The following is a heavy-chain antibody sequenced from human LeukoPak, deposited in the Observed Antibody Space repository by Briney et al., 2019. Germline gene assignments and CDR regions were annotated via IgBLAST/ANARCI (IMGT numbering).Heavy chain of an antibody. J-gene: IGHJ4*02. CDR1: GFTFTKCA. CDR2: ITATGDTA. Sequence: PGGSLRLSCVASGFTFTKCAMSWIRQAQGKGLEWVAIITATGDTAYYADSVKGRFTISRDNSRNTVYMQMDSLRAEDTAIYYCAGDRNSDWYSPLDYWGQGSQVTVSP. V-gene: IGHV3-23*01. CDR3: AGDRNSDWYSPLDY. D-gene: IGHD6-19*01.